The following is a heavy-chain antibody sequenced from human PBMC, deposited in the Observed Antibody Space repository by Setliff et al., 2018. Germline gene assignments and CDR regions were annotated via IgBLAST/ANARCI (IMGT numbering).Heavy chain of an antibody. CDR2: IYHSGST. CDR1: GYSISSGYY. Sequence: SETLSLTCAVSGYSISSGYYWGWVRQPPGKGLEWIGSIYHSGSTYYNPSLKSRVTISVDTSKNQFSLKLSSVTAADTAVYYCARSAGYSSSWYNYYYGMDVWGQGTTVTVSS. CDR3: ARSAGYSSSWYNYYYGMDV. D-gene: IGHD6-13*01. V-gene: IGHV4-38-2*01. J-gene: IGHJ6*02.